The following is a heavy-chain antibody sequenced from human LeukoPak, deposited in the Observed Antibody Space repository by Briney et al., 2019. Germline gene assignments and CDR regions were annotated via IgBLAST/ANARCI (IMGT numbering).Heavy chain of an antibody. J-gene: IGHJ4*02. CDR3: AKDPSALERGYSYGYS. CDR1: GFTFSTYD. D-gene: IGHD5-18*01. Sequence: GGSLRLSCAASGFTFSTYDMHWVRQAPGKGLEWVSVISYGGSKKYYADSVKGRFTISRDNSKNTLYLQMNSLRAEDTAVYYCAKDPSALERGYSYGYSWGQGTLVTVSS. V-gene: IGHV3-30*18. CDR2: ISYGGSKK.